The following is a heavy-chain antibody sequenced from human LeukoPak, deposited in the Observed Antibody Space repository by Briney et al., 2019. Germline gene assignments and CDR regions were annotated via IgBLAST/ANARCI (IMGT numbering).Heavy chain of an antibody. D-gene: IGHD1-1*01. J-gene: IGHJ6*03. Sequence: LETLSLTCTVSGGSLNNYNWSWIWQPPGKGLECVGYIYYSVSTNYNPSLTSRVTISVDTSKNQFSLKLSSVTAADTAVYYSARDKRDSHYYMDVWGKGTTVTVSS. CDR3: ARDKRDSHYYMDV. CDR1: GGSLNNYN. CDR2: IYYSVST. V-gene: IGHV4-59*01.